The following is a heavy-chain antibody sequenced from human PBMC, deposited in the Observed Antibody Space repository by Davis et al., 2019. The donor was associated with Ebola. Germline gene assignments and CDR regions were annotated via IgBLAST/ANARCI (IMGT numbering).Heavy chain of an antibody. J-gene: IGHJ3*02. CDR1: GSTFATHA. Sequence: AASVKVSCKGIGSTFATHAISWVRQAPGHGLEWMGIIDPRSGNTNYAQKFQGRVTMTRDTSTNTVYMELSSLTSDDTAVYYCAGGHNWNDARLYAFDIWGQGTMVTVSS. CDR2: IDPRSGNT. D-gene: IGHD1-1*01. V-gene: IGHV1-46*01. CDR3: AGGHNWNDARLYAFDI.